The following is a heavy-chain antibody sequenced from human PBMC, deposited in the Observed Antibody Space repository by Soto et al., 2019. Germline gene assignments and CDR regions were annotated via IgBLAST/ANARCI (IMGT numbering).Heavy chain of an antibody. Sequence: GGSLRLSCAASGFPFSSNALSWVRLAPGKGLEWVSTISGSDGSTYYADPVKGRFTISRDSSRNKLYLQMNSLRAEDTAVYYCAKEAAAGLYFFDYWGQGTLVTVSS. V-gene: IGHV3-23*01. CDR3: AKEAAAGLYFFDY. CDR2: ISGSDGST. D-gene: IGHD6-13*01. CDR1: GFPFSSNA. J-gene: IGHJ4*02.